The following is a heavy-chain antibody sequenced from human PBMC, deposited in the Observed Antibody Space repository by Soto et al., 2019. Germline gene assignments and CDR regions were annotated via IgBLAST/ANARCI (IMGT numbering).Heavy chain of an antibody. CDR3: ARVEAGAYYQVYYGMDV. CDR1: GGTFTNYA. CDR2: IIPTLNIP. Sequence: QVQLVQSGAEVKKPGSSVKVSCKASGGTFTNYAITWVRQAPGRGLECMGGIIPTLNIPNYAQRFEGRLTITADESTRKGYMDLSSLTSEDTAVYYCARVEAGAYYQVYYGMDVWGQGTTVTVSS. J-gene: IGHJ6*02. V-gene: IGHV1-69*04. D-gene: IGHD3-22*01.